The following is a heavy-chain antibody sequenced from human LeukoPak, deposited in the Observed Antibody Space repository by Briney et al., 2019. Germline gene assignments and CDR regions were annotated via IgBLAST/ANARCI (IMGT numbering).Heavy chain of an antibody. CDR1: GFSFENYA. CDR3: IRDFRSADL. CDR2: ISYNGRKE. Sequence: GGSLRLSCAASGFSFENYAMHWVRQAPGKGLEWLAVISYNGRKEYYADSVKGRFTISRDNAKDTVYLEMNSLSVEDTATYYCIRDFRSADLWGQGTLVTVTS. J-gene: IGHJ5*02. V-gene: IGHV3-30*04.